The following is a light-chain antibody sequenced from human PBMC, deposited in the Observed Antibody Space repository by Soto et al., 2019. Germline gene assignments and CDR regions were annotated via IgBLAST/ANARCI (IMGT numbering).Light chain of an antibody. V-gene: IGKV2-28*01. Sequence: DIVMTQSPLSLPVTPGEPASISCRSSQSLLYSNGYNYWNLYLQKPGQSPQLLLYLGSNRACGGPDRFSGSGSGTDFTLKISMVEAGDVGVYYCMQALQTWTFGHGTNVYIK. CDR2: LGS. CDR1: QSLLYSNGYNY. J-gene: IGKJ1*01. CDR3: MQALQTWT.